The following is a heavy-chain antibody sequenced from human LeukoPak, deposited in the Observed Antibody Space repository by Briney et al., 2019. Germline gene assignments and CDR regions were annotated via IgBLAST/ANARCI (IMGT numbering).Heavy chain of an antibody. V-gene: IGHV4-59*12. CDR1: GGSISSYY. D-gene: IGHD3-3*01. J-gene: IGHJ3*02. CDR3: ARRRYDFWSGYPNDAFDI. CDR2: IYYSGST. Sequence: SETLSLTCTVSGGSISSYYWSWIRQPPGKGLEWIGYIYYSGSTNYNPSLKSRVTMSVDTSKNQFSLKLSSVTAADTAVYYCARRRYDFWSGYPNDAFDIWGQGTMVTVSS.